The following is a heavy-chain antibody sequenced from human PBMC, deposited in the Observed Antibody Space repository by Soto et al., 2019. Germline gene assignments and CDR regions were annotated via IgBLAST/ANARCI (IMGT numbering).Heavy chain of an antibody. J-gene: IGHJ6*03. D-gene: IGHD3-10*01. CDR2: ISAYNGNT. Sequence: GASVKVSCKASGYSFTSYGISWVRQAPGQGLEWMGWISAYNGNTNYVEKLQGRVTLTTDTSTSTAYMELRSLRSDDTAVYYCARDYYDSGSYTYHYYMDVWGKRTTVTVSS. CDR3: ARDYYDSGSYTYHYYMDV. V-gene: IGHV1-18*01. CDR1: GYSFTSYG.